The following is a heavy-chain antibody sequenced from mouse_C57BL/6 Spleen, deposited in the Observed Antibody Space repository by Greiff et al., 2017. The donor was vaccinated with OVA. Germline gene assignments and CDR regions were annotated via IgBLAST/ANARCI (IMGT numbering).Heavy chain of an antibody. D-gene: IGHD2-4*01. CDR1: GYTFTSYW. V-gene: IGHV1-64*01. CDR3: ARKRDYDEDYYAMDY. Sequence: QVQLQQPGAELVKPGASVKLSCKASGYTFTSYWMHWVKQRPGQGLEWIGMIHPNSGSTNYNEKFKSKATLTVDKSSSTAYMQLSSLTSEDSAVYYCARKRDYDEDYYAMDYWGQGTSVTVSS. J-gene: IGHJ4*01. CDR2: IHPNSGST.